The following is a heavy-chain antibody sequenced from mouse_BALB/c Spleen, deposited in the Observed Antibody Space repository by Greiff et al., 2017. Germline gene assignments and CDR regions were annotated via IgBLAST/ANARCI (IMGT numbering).Heavy chain of an antibody. J-gene: IGHJ3*01. Sequence: QVHVKQSGAELVRPGASVTLSCKASGYTFTDYEMHWVKQTPVHGLEWIGAIDPKTGGTAYNQKFKGKATLTADKSSSTAYMELRSLTSEDSAVYYCTTYRFSWFAYWGQGTLVTVSA. CDR1: GYTFTDYE. CDR3: TTYRFSWFAY. V-gene: IGHV1-15*01. CDR2: IDPKTGGT. D-gene: IGHD2-14*01.